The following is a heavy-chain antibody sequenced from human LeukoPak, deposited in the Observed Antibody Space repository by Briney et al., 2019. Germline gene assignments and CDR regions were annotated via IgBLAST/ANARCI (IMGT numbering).Heavy chain of an antibody. Sequence: PSETLSLTCTVSGVSISSSNSYWGWIRQPPGKGLEWIGSIYYSGSTYYNPSLKSRVTISVDTSKNQFSLKLSSVTAADTAVYYCARESGSYWPFDYWGQGTLVTVSS. D-gene: IGHD1-26*01. CDR1: GVSISSSNSY. CDR3: ARESGSYWPFDY. J-gene: IGHJ4*02. CDR2: IYYSGST. V-gene: IGHV4-39*07.